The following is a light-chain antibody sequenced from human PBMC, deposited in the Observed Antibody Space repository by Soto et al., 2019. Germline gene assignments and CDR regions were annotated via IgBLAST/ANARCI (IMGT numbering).Light chain of an antibody. V-gene: IGKV3-20*01. CDR1: QSVSSTY. CDR3: HQYSSSPQT. J-gene: IGKJ1*01. Sequence: EIVMTQSPATRSVSPLEVATGCVMASQSVSSTYLAWYQQKPGQAPRLLVYGASSRATGIPDRFSGSGSGTDFTLTISRLEPEDFAVYYCHQYSSSPQTFGQGTKVDIK. CDR2: GAS.